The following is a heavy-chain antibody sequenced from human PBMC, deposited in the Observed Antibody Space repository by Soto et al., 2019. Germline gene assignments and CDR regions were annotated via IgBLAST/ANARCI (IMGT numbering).Heavy chain of an antibody. Sequence: GGSLRLSCVASGFIFSDYYMSWIRQDPGKGLEWVSYISRSGSSIYYADSVKGRFIISRDNAKNSLYLQMNSLRAEDTAVYYCARDREILTGTLGPWGQGTLVTVSS. J-gene: IGHJ5*02. CDR3: ARDREILTGTLGP. D-gene: IGHD3-9*01. CDR2: ISRSGSSI. V-gene: IGHV3-11*01. CDR1: GFIFSDYY.